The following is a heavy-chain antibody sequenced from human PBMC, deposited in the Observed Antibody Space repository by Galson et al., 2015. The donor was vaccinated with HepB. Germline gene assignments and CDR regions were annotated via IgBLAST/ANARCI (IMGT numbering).Heavy chain of an antibody. CDR3: ARARLELHLGELSGWFDP. J-gene: IGHJ5*02. CDR2: IHAGNGNT. V-gene: IGHV1-3*01. CDR1: GYTFMSYA. D-gene: IGHD3-16*02. Sequence: SVKVSCKASGYTFMSYAIHWVRQAPGQRLEWMGWIHAGNGNTKYSQKFQDRVSITRDTSASTAYMELSSLTSEDTAVYYCARARLELHLGELSGWFDPWGQGTLVTVSS.